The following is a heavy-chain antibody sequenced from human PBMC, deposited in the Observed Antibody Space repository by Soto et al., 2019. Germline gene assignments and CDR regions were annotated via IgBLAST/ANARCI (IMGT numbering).Heavy chain of an antibody. D-gene: IGHD6-6*01. V-gene: IGHV4-30-2*01. J-gene: IGHJ4*02. CDR2: IYHSGST. CDR3: AGGIAARPVGY. Sequence: QLQLQESGSGLVKPSQTLSLTCAVSGGSISSGGYSWIWIRQPPGKGLEWIGDIYHSGSTYYNPSSKSRVTMSVDSSTNQFSLKLCSVTAADTAVYYCAGGIAARPVGYWGQGTLVTVSS. CDR1: GGSISSGGYS.